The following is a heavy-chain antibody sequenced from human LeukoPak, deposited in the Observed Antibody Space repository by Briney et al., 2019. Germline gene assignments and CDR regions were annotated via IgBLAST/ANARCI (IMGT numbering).Heavy chain of an antibody. CDR2: ISAYNGNT. V-gene: IGHV1-18*01. CDR1: GYTFTSYG. CDR3: AREVVGDSYFDY. J-gene: IGHJ4*02. D-gene: IGHD2-21*02. Sequence: ASVKVSCKASGYTFTSYGISWVRQAPGQGLEWMGWISAYNGNTNYAQKLQGRVTMTTDTSTSTASVELRSLRSDHSDVYYCAREVVGDSYFDYWGQGTLVTVS.